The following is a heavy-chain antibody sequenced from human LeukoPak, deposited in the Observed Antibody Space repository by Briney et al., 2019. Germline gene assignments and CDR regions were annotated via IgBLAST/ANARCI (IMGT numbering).Heavy chain of an antibody. CDR2: ISAYNGNT. J-gene: IGHJ4*02. CDR1: GDTFSSYA. D-gene: IGHD6-13*01. CDR3: ARFEDGSSWPWPGLDY. Sequence: ASVKVSCKASGDTFSSYAISWVRQAPGQGLEWMGWISAYNGNTNYAQKVQGRVTMTTDTSTSTAYMELRSLRSDDTAVYYCARFEDGSSWPWPGLDYWGQGTLVTVSS. V-gene: IGHV1-18*01.